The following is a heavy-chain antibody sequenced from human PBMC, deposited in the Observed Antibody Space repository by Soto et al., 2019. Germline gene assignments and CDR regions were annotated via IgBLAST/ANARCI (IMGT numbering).Heavy chain of an antibody. J-gene: IGHJ6*02. D-gene: IGHD3-22*01. CDR2: ISYDGSNK. Sequence: QVQLVESGGGVVQPGRSLRLSCAASGFTFSSYAMHWVRQAPGKGLEWVAVISYDGSNKYYADSVKGRFTISRDNSKNTLDLQMNSLRAEDTAVYYCAAGEKSSGYPYMDVWGQGTTVTVSS. CDR3: AAGEKSSGYPYMDV. CDR1: GFTFSSYA. V-gene: IGHV3-30-3*01.